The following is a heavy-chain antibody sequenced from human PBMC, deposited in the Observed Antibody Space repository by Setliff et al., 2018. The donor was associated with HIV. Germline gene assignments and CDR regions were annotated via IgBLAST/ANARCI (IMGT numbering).Heavy chain of an antibody. CDR3: AKRIFHSSFPSLDS. D-gene: IGHD2-15*01. CDR2: ISTSGST. CDR1: GASFTTHY. J-gene: IGHJ4*02. Sequence: KPSETLSLTCTVSGASFTTHYWSLIRQPPGKGLEWIGCISTSGSTNHNPSLKSQFTISVATSKNQFSLIVTSVTAEETAVYYCAKRIFHSSFPSLDSWGQGTLVTVSS. V-gene: IGHV4-4*08.